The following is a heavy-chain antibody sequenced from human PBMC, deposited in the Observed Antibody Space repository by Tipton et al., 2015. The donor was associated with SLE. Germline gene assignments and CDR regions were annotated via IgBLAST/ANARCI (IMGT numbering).Heavy chain of an antibody. CDR3: ARGSVVADDF. J-gene: IGHJ4*02. Sequence: TLSLTCSISGGSISDYFWSWIRQAPGKGPEWIGHMSDSGNTNYNPSLKSRVTISVDTSKTQFSLKLRSVTAADTAVYYCARGSVVADDFWGQGTLVTVSS. D-gene: IGHD2-15*01. V-gene: IGHV4-59*01. CDR2: MSDSGNT. CDR1: GGSISDYF.